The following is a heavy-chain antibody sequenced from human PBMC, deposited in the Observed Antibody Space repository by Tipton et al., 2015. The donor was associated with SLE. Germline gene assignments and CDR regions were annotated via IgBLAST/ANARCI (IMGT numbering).Heavy chain of an antibody. V-gene: IGHV3-21*03. J-gene: IGHJ4*02. CDR3: ARGGGIRPVDY. D-gene: IGHD4-17*01. CDR2: ISSSSDYK. Sequence: SLRLSCAASGFTFSSNSMNWVRQAPGKGLDWVSSISSSSDYKYYADSVKGRFTISRDNAKNSLFLQMNSLRAEDTGVYYCARGGGIRPVDYWGQGMLVTVSS. CDR1: GFTFSSNS.